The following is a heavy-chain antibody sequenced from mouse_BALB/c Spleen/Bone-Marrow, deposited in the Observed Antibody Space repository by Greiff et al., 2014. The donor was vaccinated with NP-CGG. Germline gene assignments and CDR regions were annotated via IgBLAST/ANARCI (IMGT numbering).Heavy chain of an antibody. CDR3: ASYYYGSSSLAY. CDR1: GFNIKDTY. CDR2: IDPANGNT. J-gene: IGHJ3*01. Sequence: VQLKQSGAELVKPGASVKLSCTASGFNIKDTYMHWVKQRPEQGLEWIGRIDPANGNTKYDPKFQGKATITADTSSNTAYLQLSSLTSEDTAVYYGASYYYGSSSLAYWGQGTMVTVSA. D-gene: IGHD1-1*01. V-gene: IGHV14-3*02.